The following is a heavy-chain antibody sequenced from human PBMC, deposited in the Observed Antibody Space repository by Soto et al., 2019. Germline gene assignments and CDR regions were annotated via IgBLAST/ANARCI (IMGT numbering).Heavy chain of an antibody. CDR2: ISYDGSNK. D-gene: IGHD2-2*01. CDR1: GFTFSSYA. J-gene: IGHJ4*02. V-gene: IGHV3-30-3*01. Sequence: GGSLRLSCAASGFTFSSYAMHWVRQAPGKGLEWVAVISYDGSNKYYADSVKGRFTISRDNSKNTLYLQMNSLRAEDTAVYYCARDDDAAPVTPEYGGQGTLVSVSA. CDR3: ARDDDAAPVTPEY.